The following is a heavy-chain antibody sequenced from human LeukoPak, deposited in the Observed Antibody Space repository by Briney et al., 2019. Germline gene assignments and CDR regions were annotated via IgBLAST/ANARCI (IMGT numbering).Heavy chain of an antibody. CDR1: GGSFSGYY. CDR2: INHSGST. CDR3: ARSGTSIKWFDP. Sequence: SETLSLTCAVYGGSFSGYYWSWIRQPPGKGLEWIGEINHSGSTNYNPSLKSRVTISVDTSKNQFSLKLSSVTAADTAVYYCARSGTSIKWFDPWGQGTLVTVSS. J-gene: IGHJ5*02. D-gene: IGHD1-1*01. V-gene: IGHV4-34*01.